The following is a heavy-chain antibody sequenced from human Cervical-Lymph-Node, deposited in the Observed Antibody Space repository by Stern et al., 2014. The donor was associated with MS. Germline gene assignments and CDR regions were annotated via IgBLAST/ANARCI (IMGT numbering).Heavy chain of an antibody. J-gene: IGHJ6*02. D-gene: IGHD1-1*01. CDR1: GFTFSSYS. CDR3: ARDFLEPPHYYYYYGMDV. Sequence: EVQLVESGGGLVKPGGSLRLSCAASGFTFSSYSMNWVRQAPGKGLEWVSSISSSSSYIYYADSVKGRFTISRDNAKNSLYLQMNSLRAEDTAVYYCARDFLEPPHYYYYYGMDVWGQGTTVTVSS. V-gene: IGHV3-21*01. CDR2: ISSSSSYI.